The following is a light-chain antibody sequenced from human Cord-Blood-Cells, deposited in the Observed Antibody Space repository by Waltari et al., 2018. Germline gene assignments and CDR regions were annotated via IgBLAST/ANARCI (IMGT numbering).Light chain of an antibody. Sequence: QSALNQPASVSASPGQSITISCTGTSSDVGSYNLVSWYQQHPGKAPKLMIYEGSKRHTGVSNRFSGSKSGNTASLTISGLQAEDEADYYCCSYAGSSTWVFGGGTKLTVL. CDR3: CSYAGSSTWV. V-gene: IGLV2-23*01. CDR2: EGS. J-gene: IGLJ3*02. CDR1: SSDVGSYNL.